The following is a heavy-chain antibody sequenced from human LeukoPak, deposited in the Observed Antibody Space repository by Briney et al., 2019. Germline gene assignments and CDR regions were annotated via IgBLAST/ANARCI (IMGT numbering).Heavy chain of an antibody. V-gene: IGHV4-59*01. Sequence: PSETLSLTCTASGGSISSYYWSWIRQPPGKGLEWIGYIYYSGNTDYNPSLTSRVTMSVDTSKNQLSLKLTSVTAADTAVYYCARDLGASPGINWFDPWGQGTLVTVSS. CDR1: GGSISSYY. CDR2: IYYSGNT. CDR3: ARDLGASPGINWFDP. D-gene: IGHD2/OR15-2a*01. J-gene: IGHJ5*02.